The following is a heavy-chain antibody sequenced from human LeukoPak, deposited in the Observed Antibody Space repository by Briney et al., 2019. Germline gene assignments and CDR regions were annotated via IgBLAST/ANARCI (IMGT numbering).Heavy chain of an antibody. D-gene: IGHD7-27*01. J-gene: IGHJ4*02. Sequence: GGSLRLSCAASGFTFSSYAMSWVRQAPGKGLEWVANIKQDGSEKYYVDSVKGRFTISRDNAKNSLYLQMNSLRAEDTAVYYCARDPPGVNWGQGTLVTVSS. V-gene: IGHV3-7*01. CDR2: IKQDGSEK. CDR1: GFTFSSYA. CDR3: ARDPPGVN.